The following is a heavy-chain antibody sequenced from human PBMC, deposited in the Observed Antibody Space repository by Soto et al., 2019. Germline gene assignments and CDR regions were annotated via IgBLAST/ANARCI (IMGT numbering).Heavy chain of an antibody. CDR3: AKEDYGLLFQLSGMDV. CDR2: ISGSGGST. J-gene: IGHJ6*02. Sequence: PGGSLRLSCAASGVTLSSYAMSWVRQAPGKGLEWVSAISGSGGSTYYADSVKGRFTISRDNSKNTLYLQMNSLRAEDTAVYYCAKEDYGLLFQLSGMDVWGQGTTVTVSS. V-gene: IGHV3-23*01. CDR1: GVTLSSYA. D-gene: IGHD4-17*01.